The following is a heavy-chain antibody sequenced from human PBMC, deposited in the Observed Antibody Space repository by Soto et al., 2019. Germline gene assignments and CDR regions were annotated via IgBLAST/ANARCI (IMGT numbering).Heavy chain of an antibody. CDR3: ARGDSTDCSNGVCSFFYNHDMDV. J-gene: IGHJ6*02. CDR1: GYSFTDYH. D-gene: IGHD2-8*01. V-gene: IGHV1-2*04. CDR2: INPKSGGT. Sequence: ASVKVSCKASGYSFTDYHIHWLRHAPGQGLEWLGRINPKSGGTSTAQKFQGWVTMTTDTSISTASMELTRLTSDDTAIYYCARGDSTDCSNGVCSFFYNHDMDVWGQGTTVTVSS.